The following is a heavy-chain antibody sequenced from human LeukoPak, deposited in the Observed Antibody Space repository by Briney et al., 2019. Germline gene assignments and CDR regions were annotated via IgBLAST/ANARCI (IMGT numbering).Heavy chain of an antibody. J-gene: IGHJ6*02. CDR1: GFTFDDYA. V-gene: IGHV3-9*01. Sequence: GGSLRLSCAASGFTFDDYAMHWVRQAPGKGLEWVSGISWNSGSIGYADSVKGRFTISRDNAKNSLYLQMNSLRAEDTALYYCARGSRVYSYGHYYYYGMDVWGQGTTVTVSS. D-gene: IGHD5-18*01. CDR3: ARGSRVYSYGHYYYYGMDV. CDR2: ISWNSGSI.